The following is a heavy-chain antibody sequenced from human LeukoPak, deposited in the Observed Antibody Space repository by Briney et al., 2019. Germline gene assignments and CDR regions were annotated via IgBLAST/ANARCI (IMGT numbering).Heavy chain of an antibody. D-gene: IGHD2-15*01. Sequence: GGSLTLSCAASGFTFKTYEMNWVRQAPGKGLEWVSYIGGSGNTVYYADSVKGRFTISRDNAKNSLYLRMNSLGAEDTAVYYCARLGGSSANFDYWGQGTLVTVSS. V-gene: IGHV3-48*03. J-gene: IGHJ4*02. CDR3: ARLGGSSANFDY. CDR1: GFTFKTYE. CDR2: IGGSGNTV.